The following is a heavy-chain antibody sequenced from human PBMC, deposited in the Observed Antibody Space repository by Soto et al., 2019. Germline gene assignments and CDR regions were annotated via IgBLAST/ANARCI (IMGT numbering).Heavy chain of an antibody. V-gene: IGHV3-7*03. CDR2: IKEDGTEK. Sequence: EVQLVESGGGLVQPGGSLRLSCAASGFTFRTFWMSWVRQAPGKGLEWVANIKEDGTEKNYVDSVRGRFTISRDNTKNSLYLQMHSLRVEDTAVYYCARDVRLPAHLDSWGQGTLVTVSS. D-gene: IGHD2-2*01. CDR1: GFTFRTFW. J-gene: IGHJ4*02. CDR3: ARDVRLPAHLDS.